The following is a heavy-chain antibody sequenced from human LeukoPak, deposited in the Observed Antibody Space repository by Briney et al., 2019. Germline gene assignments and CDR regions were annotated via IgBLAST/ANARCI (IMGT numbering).Heavy chain of an antibody. Sequence: PSETLSLPCAVSGYSLSSGYYWGWLRPPPGKGLEWIGSIYHSGSTYYKPSLKSRVTISVDTSKNQFSLKLSSVTAADTAVYYCARGGQRFEDRGQGTLGTVS. CDR1: GYSLSSGYY. D-gene: IGHD1-1*01. V-gene: IGHV4-38-2*01. CDR2: IYHSGST. CDR3: ARGGQRFED. J-gene: IGHJ4*02.